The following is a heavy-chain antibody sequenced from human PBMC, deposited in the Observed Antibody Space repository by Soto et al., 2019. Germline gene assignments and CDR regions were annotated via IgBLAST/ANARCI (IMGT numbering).Heavy chain of an antibody. J-gene: IGHJ4*02. D-gene: IGHD3-10*01. CDR3: ARDGGNYYDNDYRWGFGY. V-gene: IGHV4-59*01. Sequence: SETLSLTCTVSGGSISSYYWSWIRQPPGKGLEWIGYIYYSGSTNYNPSLKSRVTISVDTSKNQFSLKLSSVTAADTAVYYCARDGGNYYDNDYRWGFGYWGQGTLVTVSS. CDR2: IYYSGST. CDR1: GGSISSYY.